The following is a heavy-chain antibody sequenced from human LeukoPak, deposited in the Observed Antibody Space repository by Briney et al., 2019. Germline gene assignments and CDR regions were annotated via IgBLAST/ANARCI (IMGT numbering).Heavy chain of an antibody. Sequence: SVKVSCKASGGTFSSYAISWVRQAPGQGLEWMGGIIPIFGTANYAQKFQGRVTTTADESTSTAYMELSSLRSEDTAVYYCARGRYCSSTSCYRPQQNYYYYYMDVWGKGTTVTVSS. CDR1: GGTFSSYA. CDR3: ARGRYCSSTSCYRPQQNYYYYYMDV. D-gene: IGHD2-2*01. V-gene: IGHV1-69*01. J-gene: IGHJ6*03. CDR2: IIPIFGTA.